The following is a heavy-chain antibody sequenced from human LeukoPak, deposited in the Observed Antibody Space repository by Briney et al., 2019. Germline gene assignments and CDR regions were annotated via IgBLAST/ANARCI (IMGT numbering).Heavy chain of an antibody. CDR2: ISNDGTNE. D-gene: IGHD6-19*01. V-gene: IGHV3-30-3*01. CDR3: ARDRIAVAGMGAFQH. CDR1: RFTFSTYA. Sequence: GWSLRLSCAASRFTFSTYAMHWVRQAPGKGLEWVAGISNDGTNEDHADSVKGRFTSSRDNSKNTLYLQMNSLRAEDTVIYYCARDRIAVAGMGAFQHWGQGTLVTVSS. J-gene: IGHJ1*01.